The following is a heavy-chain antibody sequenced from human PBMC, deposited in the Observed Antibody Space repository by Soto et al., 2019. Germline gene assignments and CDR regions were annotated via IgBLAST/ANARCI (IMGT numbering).Heavy chain of an antibody. D-gene: IGHD3-9*01. CDR2: ISGSGGST. V-gene: IGHV3-23*01. CDR1: GFTFSSYG. J-gene: IGHJ4*02. CDR3: AKRTTDWYNYFDS. Sequence: EVQLLESGGGSVQPGGSLRLSCAASGFTFSSYGMSWVRQAPGKGLEWVSGISGSGGSTYYADSVKGRFTISRDNSNNTLYLQMNSLRAEDTAVYYCAKRTTDWYNYFDSWGQGTLVTVSS.